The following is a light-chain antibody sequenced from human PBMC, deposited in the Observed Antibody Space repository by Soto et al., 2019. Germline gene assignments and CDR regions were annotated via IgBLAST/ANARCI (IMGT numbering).Light chain of an antibody. J-gene: IGKJ1*01. CDR2: AAS. CDR3: QRSFSISWT. V-gene: IGKV1-39*01. CDR1: QTIDNY. Sequence: EIQMTQSPSSLSASVGDRVTITCRASQTIDNYLNWYQQKAGKAPKVLIYAASRLQSGVPSRFSGSGSGTDFILTINSLQPEDFATYYCQRSFSISWTVGQMTKVDTK.